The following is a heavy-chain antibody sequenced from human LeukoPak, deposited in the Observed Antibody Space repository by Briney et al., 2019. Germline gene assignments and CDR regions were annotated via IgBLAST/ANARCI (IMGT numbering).Heavy chain of an antibody. V-gene: IGHV5-51*01. CDR3: AREKDYYDSSGYYYVSPFDY. CDR2: IYPGDSDT. Sequence: GESLKISCKGSGYSFTSYWIGWVRQMPGKGVEWMGIIYPGDSDTRYSPSFQGQVTISADKSISTAYLQWSSLKASDTAMYCCAREKDYYDSSGYYYVSPFDYWGQGTLVTVSS. D-gene: IGHD3-22*01. CDR1: GYSFTSYW. J-gene: IGHJ4*02.